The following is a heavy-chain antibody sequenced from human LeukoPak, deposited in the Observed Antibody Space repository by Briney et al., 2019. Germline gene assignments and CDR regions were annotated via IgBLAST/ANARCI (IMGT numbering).Heavy chain of an antibody. D-gene: IGHD6-19*01. CDR2: IKEDGSEK. Sequence: PGGSLRLSCAASGFTFSSYWMSWVRQAPGKGLEWVANIKEDGSEKYHVDSVKGRFTISRDNSKNTLYLQMNSLRAEDTAVYYCAREHKQWLGFDYWGQGTLVTVSS. CDR1: GFTFSSYW. J-gene: IGHJ4*02. CDR3: AREHKQWLGFDY. V-gene: IGHV3-7*01.